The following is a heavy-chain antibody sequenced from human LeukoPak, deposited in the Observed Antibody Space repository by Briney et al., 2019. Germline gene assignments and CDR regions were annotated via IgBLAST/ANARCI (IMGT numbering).Heavy chain of an antibody. CDR2: ISWNSGSI. V-gene: IGHV3-9*01. CDR1: GFTFDDYA. D-gene: IGHD3-22*01. J-gene: IGHJ4*02. CDR3: AKGPHVRSSGYYYFDY. Sequence: PGGSLRLSCAASGFTFDDYAMHWVRQAPGKGLEWVSGISWNSGSIGYADSVKGRFTISRDNAKNSLYLQMNSLRAEDTALYYCAKGPHVRSSGYYYFDYWGQGTLVTVSS.